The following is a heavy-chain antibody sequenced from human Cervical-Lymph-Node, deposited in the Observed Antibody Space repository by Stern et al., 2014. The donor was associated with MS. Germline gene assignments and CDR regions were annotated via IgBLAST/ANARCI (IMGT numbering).Heavy chain of an antibody. CDR1: GFSLSADGVG. Sequence: QVTLRESGPSLVRPTQTVTLTCTVSGFSLSADGVGVGWIRQAPGKALAWLALIYWYDDDRYSQSLKNRLTIKKDTSKNQVVLTMTDMDPEDTGTYYCAHSFGSVSGTYSGMDVWGQGTTVTVS. D-gene: IGHD1-7*01. V-gene: IGHV2-5*01. CDR2: IYWYDDD. CDR3: AHSFGSVSGTYSGMDV. J-gene: IGHJ6*02.